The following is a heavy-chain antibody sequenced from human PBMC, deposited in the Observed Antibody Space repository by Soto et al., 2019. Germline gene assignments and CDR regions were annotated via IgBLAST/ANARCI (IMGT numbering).Heavy chain of an antibody. CDR2: INPNSGGT. CDR3: ATETNGFTIFGVVTKYRTGMDL. V-gene: IGHV1-2*02. Sequence: ASVKVSCKASGYTFTGYYMHWVRQAPGQGLGRMGWINPNSGGTNYAQKFQGRVTMTRDTSISTAYMELSRLRSDDTAVYYCATETNGFTIFGVVTKYRTGMDLRGQGTTVTDSS. D-gene: IGHD3-3*01. J-gene: IGHJ6*02. CDR1: GYTFTGYY.